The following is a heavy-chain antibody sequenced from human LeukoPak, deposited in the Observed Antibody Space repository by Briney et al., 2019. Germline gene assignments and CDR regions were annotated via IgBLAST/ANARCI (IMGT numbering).Heavy chain of an antibody. D-gene: IGHD5-18*01. V-gene: IGHV3-11*01. CDR1: GFTFSDYY. CDR2: ISSSGSTI. Sequence: PGGSLRLSCAASGFTFSDYYMSWIRQAPGKGLEWVSYISSSGSTIYYADSVKGRFTISRDNATNSLYLQMNSLRAEDTAVYYCARDRDTAMVYFDYWGQGTLVTVSS. CDR3: ARDRDTAMVYFDY. J-gene: IGHJ4*02.